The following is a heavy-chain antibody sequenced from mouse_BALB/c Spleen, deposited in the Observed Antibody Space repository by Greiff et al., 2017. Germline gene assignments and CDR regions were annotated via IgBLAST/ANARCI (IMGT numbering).Heavy chain of an antibody. V-gene: IGHV1-54*01. CDR2: INPGSGGT. J-gene: IGHJ4*01. D-gene: IGHD3-2*01. CDR3: ARGGGQLGLLAMDY. CDR1: GYAFTNYL. Sequence: VKLQESGAELVRPGTSVKVSCKASGYAFTNYLIEWVKQRPGQGLEWIGVINPGSGGTNYNEKFKGKATLTADKSSSTAYMQLSSLTSDDSAVYFCARGGGQLGLLAMDYWGQGTSVTVSS.